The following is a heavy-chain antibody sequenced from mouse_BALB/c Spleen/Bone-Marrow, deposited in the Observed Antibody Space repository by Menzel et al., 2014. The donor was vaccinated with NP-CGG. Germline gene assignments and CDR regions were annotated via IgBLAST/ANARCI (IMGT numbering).Heavy chain of an antibody. CDR2: INPDSSTI. D-gene: IGHD1-2*01. Sequence: EVKLMESGGGLVQPGGSLKLSCAASGFDFSRYWMSWVRQAPGKGLEWIGEINPDSSTINYTPSLKDKFIISRDNAKNTLYLQMSKVRSEDTALYYCASLHYYGFFAYWGQGNLVTVSA. CDR3: ASLHYYGFFAY. CDR1: GFDFSRYW. V-gene: IGHV4-1*02. J-gene: IGHJ3*01.